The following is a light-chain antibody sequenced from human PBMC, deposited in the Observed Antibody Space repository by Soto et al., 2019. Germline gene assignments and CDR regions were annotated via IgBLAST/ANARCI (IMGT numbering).Light chain of an antibody. V-gene: IGLV4-60*02. CDR3: ETWDSNTWV. CDR1: SGHSSYI. J-gene: IGLJ3*02. Sequence: QLVLTQSSSASASLGSSVKLTCTLSSGHSSYIIAWHQQQPGKAPRYLMKLEGSGSYNKGSGVPDRFSGSSSGADRYLTISNLQFEDEADYYCETWDSNTWVFGGGTQLTV. CDR2: LEGSGSY.